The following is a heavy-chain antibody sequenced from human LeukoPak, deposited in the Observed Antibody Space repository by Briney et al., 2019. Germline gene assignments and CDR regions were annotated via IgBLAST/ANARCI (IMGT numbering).Heavy chain of an antibody. V-gene: IGHV3-21*04. J-gene: IGHJ3*02. Sequence: GGSLRLSCAASGFTFSSYSMNWVRQAPGKGLEWVSSISSSSNYIYYADSVKGRFTISRDNAKNSLFLQMNSLRVEDTAVYYCAKSPYCSGGSCYRGGYAFDIWGQGTMVTVSS. CDR1: GFTFSSYS. CDR3: AKSPYCSGGSCYRGGYAFDI. CDR2: ISSSSNYI. D-gene: IGHD2-15*01.